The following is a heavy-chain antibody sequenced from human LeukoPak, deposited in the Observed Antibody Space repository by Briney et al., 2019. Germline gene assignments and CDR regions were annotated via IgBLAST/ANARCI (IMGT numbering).Heavy chain of an antibody. CDR3: ARHEYSGSYYGLSWFDP. D-gene: IGHD1-26*01. Sequence: TSETLSLTCAVSGYSISSGYYWSWIRQTPGKGLEWIGYIYYSGSTNYNPSLKSRVTISVDTSKNQFSLKLSSVTAADTAVYYCARHEYSGSYYGLSWFDPWGQGTLVTVSS. CDR1: GYSISSGYY. CDR2: IYYSGST. V-gene: IGHV4-61*01. J-gene: IGHJ5*02.